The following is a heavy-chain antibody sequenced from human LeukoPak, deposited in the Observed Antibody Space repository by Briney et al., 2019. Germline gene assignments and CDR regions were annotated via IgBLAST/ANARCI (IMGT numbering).Heavy chain of an antibody. Sequence: GGSLRLSCAASGFTFNSYSMNWVRQAPGKGLEWVSSISSSSSYIYYADSVKGRFTISRDNAKNSLYLQMNSLRAEDTAVYYCARDREDIDYYYGMDVWGQGTTVTVSS. CDR3: ARDREDIDYYYGMDV. CDR2: ISSSSSYI. J-gene: IGHJ6*02. CDR1: GFTFNSYS. D-gene: IGHD2-15*01. V-gene: IGHV3-21*01.